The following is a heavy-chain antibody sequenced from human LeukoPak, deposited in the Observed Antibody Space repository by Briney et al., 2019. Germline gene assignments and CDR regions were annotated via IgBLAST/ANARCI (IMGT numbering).Heavy chain of an antibody. J-gene: IGHJ4*02. CDR1: GGSISSGGYS. Sequence: SETLSLTCAVSGGSISSGGYSWSWIRQPPGKGLEWIGYISHTGNTFCNPSFKSRVTISVDRSKNQFSLKLSSVTAADTAVYYCARGADYGDPYLDYWGQGTLVTVSS. V-gene: IGHV4-30-2*01. CDR3: ARGADYGDPYLDY. CDR2: ISHTGNT. D-gene: IGHD4-17*01.